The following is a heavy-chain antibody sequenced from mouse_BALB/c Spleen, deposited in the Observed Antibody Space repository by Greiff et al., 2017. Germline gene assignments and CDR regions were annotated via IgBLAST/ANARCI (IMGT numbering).Heavy chain of an antibody. CDR2: ISSGSSTI. CDR1: GFTFSSFG. CDR3: ARAPIYYDYGNYFDY. J-gene: IGHJ2*01. D-gene: IGHD2-4*01. Sequence: EVQLVESGGGLVQPGGSRKLSCAASGFTFSSFGMHWVRQAPEKGLEWVAYISSGSSTIYYADTVKGRFTISRDNPKNTLFLQMTSLRSEDTAMYYCARAPIYYDYGNYFDYWGQGTTLTVSS. V-gene: IGHV5-17*02.